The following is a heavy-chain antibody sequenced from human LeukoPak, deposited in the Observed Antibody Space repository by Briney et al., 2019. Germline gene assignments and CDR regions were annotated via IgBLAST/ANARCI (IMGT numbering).Heavy chain of an antibody. CDR3: AREEYCTNGVCLITTYYYYGMDV. CDR2: INPNSGGT. CDR1: GYTFTGYY. Sequence: ASVKVSCKASGYTFTGYYMHWVRQAPGQGLGWMGWINPNSGGTNYAQKFQGRVTMTRDTSISTAYMELSRLRSDDTAVYYCAREEYCTNGVCLITTYYYYGMDVWGQGTTVTVSS. D-gene: IGHD2-8*01. V-gene: IGHV1-2*02. J-gene: IGHJ6*02.